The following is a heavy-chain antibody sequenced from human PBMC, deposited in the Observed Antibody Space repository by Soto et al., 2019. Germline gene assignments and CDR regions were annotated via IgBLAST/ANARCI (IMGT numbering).Heavy chain of an antibody. J-gene: IGHJ6*02. CDR2: IIPILGIA. CDR3: ATLMSSGYYCGMDV. Sequence: QVQLVHSGAEVKKPGSSVKVSCTASGGTFSSYTIRWVRQAPGQGLEWMGRIIPILGIANYAQKFQCRVTITADKSTSTANMEMSSLRYEDTAVYYCATLMSSGYYCGMDVWGQGTTVTVSS. CDR1: GGTFSSYT. V-gene: IGHV1-69*02. D-gene: IGHD3-10*01.